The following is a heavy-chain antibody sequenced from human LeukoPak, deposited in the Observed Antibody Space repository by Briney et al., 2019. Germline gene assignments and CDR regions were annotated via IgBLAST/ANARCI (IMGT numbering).Heavy chain of an antibody. D-gene: IGHD3-22*01. CDR1: GGTFSSYA. Sequence: SVKVSCKASGGTFSSYAISWVRQAPGQGLEWMGRIIPILGIANYAQKFQGRVTITADKSTSTAYMELSSLRSEDTAVYYCASEKYYYDSSGYYPFDYWGQGTLVTVSS. V-gene: IGHV1-69*04. CDR3: ASEKYYYDSSGYYPFDY. J-gene: IGHJ4*02. CDR2: IIPILGIA.